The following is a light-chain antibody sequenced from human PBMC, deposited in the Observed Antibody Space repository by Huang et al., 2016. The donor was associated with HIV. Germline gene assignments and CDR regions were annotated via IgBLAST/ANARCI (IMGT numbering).Light chain of an antibody. CDR1: QSLLHSNGYNY. CDR2: LGS. Sequence: DIVMTQSPLSLPVTPGEPASISCRSSQSLLHSNGYNYFNWYLQKPGQSPQLLVALGSNRASGVPDRFSGSGSGTDFTLKISRVEAEDVGLYYCMQALQTPWTFGQGTKVEIK. CDR3: MQALQTPWT. V-gene: IGKV2-28*01. J-gene: IGKJ1*01.